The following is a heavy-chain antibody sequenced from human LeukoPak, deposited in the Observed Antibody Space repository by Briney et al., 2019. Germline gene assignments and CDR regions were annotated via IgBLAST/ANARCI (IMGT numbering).Heavy chain of an antibody. D-gene: IGHD7-27*01. CDR1: GFTFSNAW. V-gene: IGHV3-15*07. CDR2: IKSKSDGGTT. CDR3: TTDLPGDETDY. Sequence: GGSLRLSCAASGFTFSNAWMNWVRQAPGKGLEWVGRIKSKSDGGTTDYAAPVKGRLIISREDSKNTLYLQMNSLKTEDTAVYYPTTDLPGDETDYWGQGTLVTVSS. J-gene: IGHJ4*02.